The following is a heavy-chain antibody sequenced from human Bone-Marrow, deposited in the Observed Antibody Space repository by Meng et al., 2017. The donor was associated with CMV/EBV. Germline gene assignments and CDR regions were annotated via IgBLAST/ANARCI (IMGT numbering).Heavy chain of an antibody. D-gene: IGHD2-2*01. V-gene: IGHV1-69*05. J-gene: IGHJ5*02. CDR3: AREVPAANLEFNWFDP. Sequence: SGGTFSSYASSWVRPAPGQGLEWMGGIIPIFGTANYAQKFQGRVTITTDESTSTAYMELSSLRSEDTAVYYCAREVPAANLEFNWFDPWGQGTLVTVSS. CDR1: GGTFSSYA. CDR2: IIPIFGTA.